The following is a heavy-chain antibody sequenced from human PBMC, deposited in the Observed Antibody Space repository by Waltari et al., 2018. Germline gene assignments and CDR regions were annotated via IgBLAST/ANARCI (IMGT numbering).Heavy chain of an antibody. CDR3: ARATYLAVAGDY. Sequence: EVQLVETGGGLIQPGGSLRLSCAASGFTVSSNYMSWVRQAPGKGLEWVSVIYSGGSTYYADSVKGRFTISRDNAKNTLYLQMNSLRAEDTAVYYCARATYLAVAGDYWGQGTLVTVSS. CDR1: GFTVSSNY. D-gene: IGHD6-19*01. V-gene: IGHV3-53*02. J-gene: IGHJ4*02. CDR2: IYSGGST.